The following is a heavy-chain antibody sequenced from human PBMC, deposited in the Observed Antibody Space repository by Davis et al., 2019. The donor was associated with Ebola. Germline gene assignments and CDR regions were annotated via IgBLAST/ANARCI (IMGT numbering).Heavy chain of an antibody. V-gene: IGHV1-3*01. CDR2: VHGGNGNT. J-gene: IGHJ4*02. Sequence: ASVKVSCKASGFILTNYAIHWVRQAPGQRLEWMGWVHGGNGNTKYSQRFQGRVTITTDTSASTVYLDLTSLRSDDTAVFYCARASFGYNSGWYADYWGPGSLVSVSS. CDR3: ARASFGYNSGWYADY. CDR1: GFILTNYA. D-gene: IGHD6-19*01.